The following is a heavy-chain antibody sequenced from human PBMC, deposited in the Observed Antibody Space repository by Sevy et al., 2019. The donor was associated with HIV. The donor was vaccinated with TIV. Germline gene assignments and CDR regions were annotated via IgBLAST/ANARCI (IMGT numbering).Heavy chain of an antibody. CDR2: VSGSGDST. J-gene: IGHJ4*02. V-gene: IGHV3-23*01. CDR1: GFMFSNYA. D-gene: IGHD1-26*01. Sequence: GGSLRLSCAASGFMFSNYAMSWVRQAPGKGLEWVSSVSGSGDSTYYTDSVKGRFTISRDNSKNILYLQMNSLRAEDTAVYYCAEGARSSGNIVGASKIDYWGQGTLVTVSS. CDR3: AEGARSSGNIVGASKIDY.